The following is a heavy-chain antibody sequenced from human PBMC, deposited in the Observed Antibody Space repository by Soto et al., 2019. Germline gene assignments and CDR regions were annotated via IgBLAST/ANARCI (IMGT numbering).Heavy chain of an antibody. J-gene: IGHJ6*02. CDR2: ISSSSSYI. Sequence: GGSLRLSCAASGFTFSSYSMNWVRQAPGKGLEWVSSISSSSSYIYYADSVKGRFTISRDNAKNSLYLQMNSLRAEDTAVYYCARDWDIVVVPAAIDHYYYYGMDVWGQGTTVTVSS. D-gene: IGHD2-2*01. CDR3: ARDWDIVVVPAAIDHYYYYGMDV. CDR1: GFTFSSYS. V-gene: IGHV3-21*01.